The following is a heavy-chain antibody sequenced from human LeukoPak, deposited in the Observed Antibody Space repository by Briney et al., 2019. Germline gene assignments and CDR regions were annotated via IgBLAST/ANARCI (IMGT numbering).Heavy chain of an antibody. CDR2: ISSSSSYI. CDR1: GFIVGSSY. CDR3: AREGLWGEAVAPDI. J-gene: IGHJ3*02. D-gene: IGHD3-10*01. V-gene: IGHV3-21*01. Sequence: PGGSLRLSCAASGFIVGSSYMSWVRQAPGKGLEWVSSISSSSSYIYHADSVKGRFTISRDNAKNSLYLQMNSLRAEDTAVYYCAREGLWGEAVAPDIWGQGTMVTVSS.